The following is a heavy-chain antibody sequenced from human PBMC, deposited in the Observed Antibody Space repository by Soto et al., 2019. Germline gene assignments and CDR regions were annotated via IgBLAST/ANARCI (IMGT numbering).Heavy chain of an antibody. CDR1: GASISSSPYY. V-gene: IGHV4-39*02. Sequence: QLQLQESGPGLVKPSETLSLTCAVSGASISSSPYYWSWIRQPPGKGLEWIVTISYGGSSYYNPSLKSRVTIVVDTSKNHVSLKLSSVTAADTALYYCARSWELPNFDYWGQGTLVTVSS. CDR2: ISYGGSS. J-gene: IGHJ4*02. D-gene: IGHD1-26*01. CDR3: ARSWELPNFDY.